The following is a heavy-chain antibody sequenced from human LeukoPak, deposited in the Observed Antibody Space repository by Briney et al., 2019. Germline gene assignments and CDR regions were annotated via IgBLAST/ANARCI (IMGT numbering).Heavy chain of an antibody. D-gene: IGHD6-6*01. J-gene: IGHJ5*02. CDR2: IYTSGST. CDR3: AREEGYSSSSLWFDP. V-gene: IGHV4-61*02. CDR1: GGSISSGSYY. Sequence: SETLSLTRTVSGGSISSGSYYWSWIRQPAGKGLEWIGRIYTSGSTNYNPSLKSRVTISVDTSKNQFSLKLSSVTAADTAVYYCAREEGYSSSSLWFDPWGQGTLVTVSS.